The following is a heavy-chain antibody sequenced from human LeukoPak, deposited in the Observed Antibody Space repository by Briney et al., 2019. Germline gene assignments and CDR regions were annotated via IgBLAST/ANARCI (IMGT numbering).Heavy chain of an antibody. V-gene: IGHV4-59*08. CDR1: GGSISSYY. Sequence: SETLSLTCTVSGGSISSYYWSWIRQPAGKGLEWIGYIYYSGSTNYNPSLKSRVTISVDTSKNQLSLKLSSVTAADTAVYYCARTLIYPVVVSGRVSYYFDYWGQGTLVTVSS. CDR2: IYYSGST. J-gene: IGHJ4*02. CDR3: ARTLIYPVVVSGRVSYYFDY. D-gene: IGHD2-15*01.